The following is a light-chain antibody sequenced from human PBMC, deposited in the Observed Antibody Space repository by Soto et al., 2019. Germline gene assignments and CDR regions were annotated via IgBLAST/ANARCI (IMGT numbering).Light chain of an antibody. J-gene: IGKJ1*01. V-gene: IGKV3-20*01. CDR1: QGISSSY. CDR2: GPS. CDR3: QQYDSSPRT. Sequence: EIVLTQSPGTLSSSAGERATLSCRASQGISSSYLAWHQQKPGKAPRLLIYGPSSRPSGIPDRFSGSGSGTDFTLTISRLEPEDFAAYYCQQYDSSPRTFGEGTKVDIK.